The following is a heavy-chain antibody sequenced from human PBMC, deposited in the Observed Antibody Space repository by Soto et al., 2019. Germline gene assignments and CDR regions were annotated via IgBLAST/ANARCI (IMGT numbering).Heavy chain of an antibody. J-gene: IGHJ6*03. Sequence: EVQLVESGGGLVQPGGSLRLSCAASGFTFSSYAMHWVRQAPGKGLEYVSGISSNGGSTYYANSVKGRFNISRDNSNNKLYHQMGSLSAEEMAVYYCASAGYDFWSGYYRSDVSYYYMDVWGKGTTVTVSS. CDR3: ASAGYDFWSGYYRSDVSYYYMDV. CDR1: GFTFSSYA. CDR2: ISSNGGST. D-gene: IGHD3-3*01. V-gene: IGHV3-64*01.